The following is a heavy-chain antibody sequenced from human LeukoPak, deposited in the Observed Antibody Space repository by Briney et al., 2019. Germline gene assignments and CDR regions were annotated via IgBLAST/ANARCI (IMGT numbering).Heavy chain of an antibody. CDR1: GFTFSDYY. Sequence: GGSLRLSCAASGFTFSDYYMSWIRQAPGKGLEWVSYISSSSSTIYYADSVKGRFTISRDNAKNSLYLQMNSLRAEDTAVYYCARDASMIVVVPFDYWGQGTLVTVSS. V-gene: IGHV3-11*04. J-gene: IGHJ4*02. CDR3: ARDASMIVVVPFDY. CDR2: ISSSSSTI. D-gene: IGHD3-22*01.